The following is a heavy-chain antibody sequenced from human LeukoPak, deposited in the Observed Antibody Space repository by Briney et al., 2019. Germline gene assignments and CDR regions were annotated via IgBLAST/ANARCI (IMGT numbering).Heavy chain of an antibody. J-gene: IGHJ6*03. CDR2: IKQDGSEK. CDR3: ASENFWSGYRGYYYYYMDV. Sequence: PGGSLRLSCAASGFTFSSYWMSWVRQAPGKGLEWVANIKQDGSEKYYVDSVKGRFTIYRHNAKNSLYLQINSLRAEDTAVYYCASENFWSGYRGYYYYYMDVWGKGTTVTVSS. CDR1: GFTFSSYW. D-gene: IGHD3-3*01. V-gene: IGHV3-7*01.